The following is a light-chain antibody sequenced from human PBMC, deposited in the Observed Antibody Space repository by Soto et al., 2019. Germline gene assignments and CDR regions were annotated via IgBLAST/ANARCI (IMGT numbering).Light chain of an antibody. CDR3: QQRQYWPPIT. J-gene: IGKJ5*01. Sequence: EIVMTQSPATLSVSPGERATLSCRASQSVSSNLAWYQQKPGQAPRLLIYGASTRATGIPARFSGSGSGTDFTLTISSLQSEDFAVYYCQQRQYWPPITFGQGTRLEIK. V-gene: IGKV3-15*01. CDR1: QSVSSN. CDR2: GAS.